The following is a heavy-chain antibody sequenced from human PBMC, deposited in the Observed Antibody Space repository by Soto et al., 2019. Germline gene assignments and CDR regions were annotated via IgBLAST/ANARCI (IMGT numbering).Heavy chain of an antibody. CDR3: AGAPGYDILTGYIAD. D-gene: IGHD3-9*01. J-gene: IGHJ4*02. CDR1: GDTFRNYA. V-gene: IGHV1-69*12. CDR2: IIPIFGTA. Sequence: QVQLVQSGAEVKKPGSSVKVSCRASGDTFRNYAITWVRQAPGQGLEWMGGIIPIFGTANYAQKFQGRVTMTEDESTSTAYMELSSLRSDDTAVYFCAGAPGYDILTGYIADWGQGTLVTVSS.